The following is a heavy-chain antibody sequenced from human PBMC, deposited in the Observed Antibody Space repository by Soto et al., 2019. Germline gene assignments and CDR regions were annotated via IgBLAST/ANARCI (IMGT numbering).Heavy chain of an antibody. D-gene: IGHD6-19*01. V-gene: IGHV1-46*01. J-gene: IGHJ6*02. CDR2: INPSGGST. Sequence: RXSVKVSCKASGDTFTSYYMHWVRRAPGQGLEWMGIINPSGGSTSYAQKFQGRVTMTRDTSTSTVYMELSSLRSEDTAVYYCAGAQQWLVLYYYYYGMDVWGQGPTVTVSS. CDR1: GDTFTSYY. CDR3: AGAQQWLVLYYYYYGMDV.